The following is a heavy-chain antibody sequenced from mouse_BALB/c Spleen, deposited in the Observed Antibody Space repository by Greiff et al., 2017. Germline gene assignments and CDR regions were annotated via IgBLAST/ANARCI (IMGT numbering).Heavy chain of an antibody. CDR2: IRNKANGYTT. D-gene: IGHD2-3*01. CDR3: ARDQGLLLMDY. V-gene: IGHV7-3*02. J-gene: IGHJ4*01. CDR1: GFTFTDYY. Sequence: DVQLVESGGGLVQPGGSLRLSCATSGFTFTDYYMSWVRQPPGKALEWLGFIRNKANGYTTEYSASVKGRFTISRDNSQSILYLQMNTLRAEDSATYYCARDQGLLLMDYWGQGTSVTVSS.